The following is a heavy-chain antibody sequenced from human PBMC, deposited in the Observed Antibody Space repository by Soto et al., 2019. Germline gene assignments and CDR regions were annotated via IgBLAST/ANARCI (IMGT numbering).Heavy chain of an antibody. Sequence: GGSLRLSCAASGFTFSSYWMHWVRQAPGKGLVWVSRINSDGSSTSYADSVKGRFTISRDNAKNTLYLQMNRLRAEDTAVYYCAREEEGIVVVPAAITYYYYGMDVWGQGTTVTVSS. CDR3: AREEEGIVVVPAAITYYYYGMDV. V-gene: IGHV3-74*01. CDR2: INSDGSST. J-gene: IGHJ6*02. CDR1: GFTFSSYW. D-gene: IGHD2-2*02.